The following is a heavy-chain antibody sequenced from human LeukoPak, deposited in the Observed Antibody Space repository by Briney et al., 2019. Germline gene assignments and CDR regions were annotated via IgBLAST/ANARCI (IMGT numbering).Heavy chain of an antibody. CDR1: GFTFSSYA. V-gene: IGHV3-23*01. J-gene: IGHJ4*02. CDR2: ISGSGGST. D-gene: IGHD3-3*01. CDR3: AKSKGGTGFTIFGVVIMGY. Sequence: PGGSLRLSCAASGFTFSSYAMSWVRQAPGKGLEWVSAISGSGGSTYYADSVKGRFTISRDNSKNTLYLQMNSLRAEDTAVYYCAKSKGGTGFTIFGVVIMGYWGQGTLVTVSS.